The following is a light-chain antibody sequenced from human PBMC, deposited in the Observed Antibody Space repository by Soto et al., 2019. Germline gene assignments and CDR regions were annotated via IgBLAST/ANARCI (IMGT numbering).Light chain of an antibody. CDR2: GAS. V-gene: IGKV3-20*01. CDR3: QQYGSSPYT. Sequence: EIVLTQSPGTLSLSPGDRATLSCRASQGVAGNYLAWYQQKPGQTPRLVIYGASSRATGVPDSFSGSGSGTDFTLTIRRLESEDFAVYYCQQYGSSPYTFGQGTKLEIK. CDR1: QGVAGNY. J-gene: IGKJ2*01.